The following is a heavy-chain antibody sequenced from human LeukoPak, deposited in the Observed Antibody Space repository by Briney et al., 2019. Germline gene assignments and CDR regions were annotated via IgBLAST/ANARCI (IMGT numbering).Heavy chain of an antibody. Sequence: SETLSLTCTVSGYSISSGYYWGWIRQSPGKGLEWIGSIYHGGSTYYNLSLRSRVIVSVDTSTNHFSLKMSSVTAADTAVYYCARDLASCAGDCYSDGFDYWGQGTLVTVSS. CDR2: IYHGGST. CDR1: GYSISSGYY. D-gene: IGHD2-21*02. V-gene: IGHV4-38-2*02. CDR3: ARDLASCAGDCYSDGFDY. J-gene: IGHJ4*02.